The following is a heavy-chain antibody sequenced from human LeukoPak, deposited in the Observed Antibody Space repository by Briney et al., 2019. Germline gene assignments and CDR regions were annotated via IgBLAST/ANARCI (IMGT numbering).Heavy chain of an antibody. Sequence: GGSLGLSCAASGFTFSTYWMAWVRQAPGKGLERVANIKGDESARHQADSVKGRFTISRDNTQNSVYLQMNNLRGDDTAVYYCARDVVGSLDYWGQGTLVTVSS. CDR1: GFTFSTYW. D-gene: IGHD1-26*01. V-gene: IGHV3-7*01. CDR2: IKGDESAR. J-gene: IGHJ4*02. CDR3: ARDVVGSLDY.